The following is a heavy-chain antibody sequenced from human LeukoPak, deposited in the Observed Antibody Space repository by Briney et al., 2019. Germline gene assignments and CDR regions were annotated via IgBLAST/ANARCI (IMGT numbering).Heavy chain of an antibody. V-gene: IGHV4-31*03. CDR2: IYYSGST. Sequence: SETLSLTCTVSGGSISSGGYYWSWIRQHPGKGLEWIGYIYYSGSTYYNPSLKSRVTISVDTSKNQFSLKLSSVTAADTAVYYCASGRVAGKRFSSWYSDYWGQGTLVTVSS. CDR3: ASGRVAGKRFSSWYSDY. CDR1: GGSISSGGYY. D-gene: IGHD6-19*01. J-gene: IGHJ4*02.